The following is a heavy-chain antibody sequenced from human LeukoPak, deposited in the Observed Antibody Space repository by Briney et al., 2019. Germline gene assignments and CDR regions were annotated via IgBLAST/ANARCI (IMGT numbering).Heavy chain of an antibody. CDR3: AKKTPGNYPYDY. CDR1: GFTFDVSA. D-gene: IGHD3-22*01. J-gene: IGHJ4*02. V-gene: IGHV3-23*01. Sequence: GGSLRLSCAASGFTFDVSAMNWVRQAPGKGREWVSASGNAGDTYYADSVKGRFTISGDNSKKMLFLQMTSLRAEDTAVYYCAKKTPGNYPYDYWGQGTLVTVSP. CDR2: SGNAGDT.